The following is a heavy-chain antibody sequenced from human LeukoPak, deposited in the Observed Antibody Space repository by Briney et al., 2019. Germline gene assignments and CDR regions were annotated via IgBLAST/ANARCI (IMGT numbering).Heavy chain of an antibody. J-gene: IGHJ4*02. CDR1: GYTFTSYD. CDR2: MNPNSGNT. Sequence: ASVKVSCKASGYTFTSYDINWVRQASGQGLEWMGWMNPNSGNTGYAQKFQGRVTMTRSASINTAYMELSSLTSDDTAVYYCARSSVGARRRIDYWGQGTLVTVSS. D-gene: IGHD1-26*01. CDR3: ARSSVGARRRIDY. V-gene: IGHV1-8*01.